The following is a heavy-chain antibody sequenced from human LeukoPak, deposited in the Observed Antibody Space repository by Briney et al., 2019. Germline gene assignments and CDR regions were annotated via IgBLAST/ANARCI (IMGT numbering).Heavy chain of an antibody. V-gene: IGHV3-23*01. CDR2: ISSSDGGT. CDR1: GFTFSSYA. D-gene: IGHD4-23*01. Sequence: GGSLRLSCAGSGFTFSSYAMAWVRQTPEKGLEWVAIISSSDGGTYYIDSVKGRFTISRDNSKNTLYLQMNSLRAEDTAVYYCAKDGSLVTFDYWGQGTLVTVSS. J-gene: IGHJ4*02. CDR3: AKDGSLVTFDY.